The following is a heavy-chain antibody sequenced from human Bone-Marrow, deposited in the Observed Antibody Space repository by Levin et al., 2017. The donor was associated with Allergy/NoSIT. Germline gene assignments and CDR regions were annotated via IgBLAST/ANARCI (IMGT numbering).Heavy chain of an antibody. Sequence: HGESLKISCEVSGYSFISYWIGWVRQMPGKGLEWMGMIHPSDSDTRYSLSFQGQVTISADKSIRTAYLHWSSLKDSDTATYYCARSGAVRGWFDSWGQGTLVTVSS. D-gene: IGHD3-10*01. CDR2: IHPSDSDT. CDR1: GYSFISYW. J-gene: IGHJ5*01. V-gene: IGHV5-51*01. CDR3: ARSGAVRGWFDS.